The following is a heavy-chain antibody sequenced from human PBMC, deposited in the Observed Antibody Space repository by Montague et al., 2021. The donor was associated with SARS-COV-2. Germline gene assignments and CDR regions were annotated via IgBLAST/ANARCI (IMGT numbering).Heavy chain of an antibody. V-gene: IGHV4-59*01. CDR3: ARGREYSSSAGFDY. Sequence: ETLSLTCTVSGGSISSYYWSWIRQPPGKGLEWIGYIYYSGSTXXXPSXXXRVTISVDTSKNQFSLKLSSVTAADTAVYYCARGREYSSSAGFDYWGQGTLVTVSS. CDR1: GGSISSYY. D-gene: IGHD6-6*01. J-gene: IGHJ4*02. CDR2: IYYSGST.